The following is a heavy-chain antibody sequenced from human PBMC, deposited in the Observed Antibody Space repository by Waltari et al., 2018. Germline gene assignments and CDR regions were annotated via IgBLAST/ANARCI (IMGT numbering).Heavy chain of an antibody. D-gene: IGHD3-3*01. CDR2: IYYSGST. Sequence: QVQLQESGPGLVKPSETLSLTCTVSGGSISSYYWGWIRQPPGKGLEWIGYIYYSGSTNYNPSLKSRVTISVDTSKNQFSLKLSSVTAADTAVYYCARVAYDFWSGYFHFDYWGQGTLVTVSS. CDR3: ARVAYDFWSGYFHFDY. V-gene: IGHV4-59*01. J-gene: IGHJ4*02. CDR1: GGSISSYY.